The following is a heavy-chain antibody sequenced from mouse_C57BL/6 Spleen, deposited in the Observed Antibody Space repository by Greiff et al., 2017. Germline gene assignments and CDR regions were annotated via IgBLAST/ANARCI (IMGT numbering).Heavy chain of an antibody. J-gene: IGHJ4*01. D-gene: IGHD2-2*01. CDR2: INPDSSTI. Sequence: EVMLVESGGGLVQPGGSLKLSCAASGIDFSRYWMSWVRRAPGKGLEWIGEINPDSSTINYAPSLKDKFIISRDNANNTPYLQLSNVRSEDRAIYDGARWLQRAVDDWGQGTSVTVSS. V-gene: IGHV4-1*01. CDR1: GIDFSRYW. CDR3: ARWLQRAVDD.